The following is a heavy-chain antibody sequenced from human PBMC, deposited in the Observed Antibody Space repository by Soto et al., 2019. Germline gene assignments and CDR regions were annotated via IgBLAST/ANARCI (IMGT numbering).Heavy chain of an antibody. J-gene: IGHJ4*02. D-gene: IGHD3-22*01. CDR2: IYYSGST. Sequence: SETLSLTCTVSGGSISSGDYYWSWIRQPPGKGMEWIGYIYYSGSTYYNPSLKSRVTISVDTSKNQFSLKLSSVTAADTAVYYCARAPYYYDSSGYYSVQPFDYWGQGTLVTVSS. CDR1: GGSISSGDYY. CDR3: ARAPYYYDSSGYYSVQPFDY. V-gene: IGHV4-30-4*01.